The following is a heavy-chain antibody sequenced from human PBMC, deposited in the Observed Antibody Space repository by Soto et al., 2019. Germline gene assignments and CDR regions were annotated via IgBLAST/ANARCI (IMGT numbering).Heavy chain of an antibody. D-gene: IGHD2-2*03. CDR2: ISGSGGST. CDR1: GFTFSSYA. J-gene: IGHJ4*02. V-gene: IGHV3-23*01. Sequence: GGSLRLSCAASGFTFSSYAMSWVRQAPGKGLEWVSAISGSGGSTYYADSVKGRFTISRDNSKNTLYLQMNSLRAEDTAVYYCAPSTGYCSSTSCYYLDYWGQGTLVTVSS. CDR3: APSTGYCSSTSCYYLDY.